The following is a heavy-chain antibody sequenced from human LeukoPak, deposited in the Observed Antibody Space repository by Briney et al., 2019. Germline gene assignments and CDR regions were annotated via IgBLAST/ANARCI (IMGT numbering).Heavy chain of an antibody. CDR1: GFTFSSYA. Sequence: GGSLRLSCAASGFTFSSYAMSWVRQAPGKGLEWVSAISGSGGSTYYADSVKGRFTISRDNSENTLYLQMDSLRAEDTAVYYCAKEPRYYYDSSGYRPDAFDIWGQGTMVTVSS. CDR2: ISGSGGST. V-gene: IGHV3-23*01. D-gene: IGHD3-22*01. CDR3: AKEPRYYYDSSGYRPDAFDI. J-gene: IGHJ3*02.